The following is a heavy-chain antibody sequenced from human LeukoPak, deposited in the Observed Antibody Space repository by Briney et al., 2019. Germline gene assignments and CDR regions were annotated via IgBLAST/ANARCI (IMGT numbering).Heavy chain of an antibody. Sequence: ASVKVSCKASGYTFTGYYMHWVRQAPGQGLEWMGWINPNSGGTNYAQKFQGRVTMTRDTSISTAYMELSRLRSDDTAVYYCARGFLGYCSGGSCPLVPDYWGQGTLVTVTS. V-gene: IGHV1-2*02. CDR1: GYTFTGYY. CDR2: INPNSGGT. J-gene: IGHJ4*02. CDR3: ARGFLGYCSGGSCPLVPDY. D-gene: IGHD2-15*01.